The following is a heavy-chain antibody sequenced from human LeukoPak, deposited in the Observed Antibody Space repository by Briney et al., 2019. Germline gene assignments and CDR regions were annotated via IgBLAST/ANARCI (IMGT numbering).Heavy chain of an antibody. CDR3: TSSKGPLDH. V-gene: IGHV3-48*01. Sequence: PGGSLRLSCAVSGFTFSIYSMNWARQAPGKGLEWVSYITSSSNTIYYADSVKGRFTISRDNAKNSLYLQMNSLRVEDTAVYYCTSSKGPLDHWGQGTPVTVSS. J-gene: IGHJ4*02. CDR2: ITSSSNTI. CDR1: GFTFSIYS.